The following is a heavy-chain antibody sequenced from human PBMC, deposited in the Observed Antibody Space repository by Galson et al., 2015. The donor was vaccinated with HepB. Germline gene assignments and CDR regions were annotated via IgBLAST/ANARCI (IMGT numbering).Heavy chain of an antibody. CDR2: INAGNGNT. Sequence: SVKVSCKASGYTFTSYAMHWVRQAPGQRLEWMGWINAGNGNTKYSQKFQGRVTITRDTSASTAYMELSSLRSEDTAVYYCARGLSYYGSGSYEPFTWGQGTLVTVSS. J-gene: IGHJ4*02. CDR1: GYTFTSYA. CDR3: ARGLSYYGSGSYEPFT. D-gene: IGHD3-10*01. V-gene: IGHV1-3*01.